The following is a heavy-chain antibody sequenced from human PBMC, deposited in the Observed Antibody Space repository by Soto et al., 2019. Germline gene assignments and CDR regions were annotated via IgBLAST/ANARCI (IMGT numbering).Heavy chain of an antibody. CDR2: MYNTGST. Sequence: SETLSLTCTVSGGSISSGGYYWSWIRQPPGKGLEWIGYMYNTGSTVYNPSFKSRVTISVDTSKNQFSLKLNSVTAADTAVYYCARDLWGYCGTDCYPLDVWGQGTTVTVSS. CDR1: GGSISSGGYY. J-gene: IGHJ6*02. V-gene: IGHV4-61*08. CDR3: ARDLWGYCGTDCYPLDV. D-gene: IGHD2-21*02.